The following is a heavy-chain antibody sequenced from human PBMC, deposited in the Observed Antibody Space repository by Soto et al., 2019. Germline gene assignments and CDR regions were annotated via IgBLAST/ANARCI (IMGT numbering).Heavy chain of an antibody. V-gene: IGHV3-23*01. J-gene: IGHJ4*02. CDR2: ISGSGGST. CDR1: GFTFSSYA. D-gene: IGHD3-3*01. Sequence: GGSLRLSCAASGFTFSSYAMSWVRQAPGKGLEWVSAISGSGGSTYYADSVKGRFTISRDNSKNTLYLQMNSLRAEDMAVYYCAKDVVTIFGVVTAFDYWGQGTLVTVSS. CDR3: AKDVVTIFGVVTAFDY.